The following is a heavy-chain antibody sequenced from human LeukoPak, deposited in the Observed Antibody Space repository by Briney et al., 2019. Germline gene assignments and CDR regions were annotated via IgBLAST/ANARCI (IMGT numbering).Heavy chain of an antibody. D-gene: IGHD3/OR15-3a*01. V-gene: IGHV1-69*05. Sequence: GSSVKVSCKTSGGTFSSYAISWVRPAPGQGLEWMGGIIPIFGTPNYAQKFQGRVTITTDESTSTAYLELSSLSSEDTAVYYCARMYYDSWGDSPRWFDPWGQGTLVTVSS. CDR2: IIPIFGTP. CDR3: ARMYYDSWGDSPRWFDP. J-gene: IGHJ5*02. CDR1: GGTFSSYA.